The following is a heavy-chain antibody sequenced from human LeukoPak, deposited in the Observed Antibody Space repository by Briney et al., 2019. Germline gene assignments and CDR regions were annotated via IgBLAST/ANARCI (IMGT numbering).Heavy chain of an antibody. V-gene: IGHV4-4*07. D-gene: IGHD3-10*01. Sequence: SETLSLTCTVSGGSISSYYWSWIRQPAGKGLEWIGRTYTSGSINYNPSLKSRVTMSVDTSKNQFSLKLRSVTAADTAVYYCVRGGYYYGPSDWGQGTLVTVSS. CDR3: VRGGYYYGPSD. J-gene: IGHJ4*02. CDR2: TYTSGSI. CDR1: GGSISSYY.